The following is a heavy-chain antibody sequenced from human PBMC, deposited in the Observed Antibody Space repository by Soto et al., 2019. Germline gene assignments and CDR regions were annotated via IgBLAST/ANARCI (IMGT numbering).Heavy chain of an antibody. V-gene: IGHV4-34*01. J-gene: IGHJ5*02. CDR2: INHSGST. D-gene: IGHD6-19*01. CDR3: ARGQQWLVGWFDP. Sequence: SETLSLTCAVYGGSFSGYYWSWIRQPPGKGLEWIGEINHSGSTNYNPSLKSRVTISVDTSKNQFSLKLSSVTAADTAVYYCARGQQWLVGWFDPWGQGTLVTVSS. CDR1: GGSFSGYY.